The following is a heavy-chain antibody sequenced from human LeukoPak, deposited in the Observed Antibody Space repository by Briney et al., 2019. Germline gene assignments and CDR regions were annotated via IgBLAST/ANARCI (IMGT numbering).Heavy chain of an antibody. D-gene: IGHD2-2*01. CDR2: INPNSGGT. J-gene: IGHJ4*02. CDR3: ARMVFEVGYCSSTSCYGFDY. V-gene: IGHV1-2*02. CDR1: GYTFTGYY. Sequence: ASVKVSCKASGYTFTGYYMHWVRQAPGQGLEWMGWINPNSGGTNYAQKFQGRVTMTRDTSISTAYMELSRLRSEDTAVYYCARMVFEVGYCSSTSCYGFDYWGQGTLVTVSS.